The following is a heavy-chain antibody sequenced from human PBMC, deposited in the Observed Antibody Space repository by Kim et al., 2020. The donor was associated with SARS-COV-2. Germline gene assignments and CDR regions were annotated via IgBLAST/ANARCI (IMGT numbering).Heavy chain of an antibody. J-gene: IGHJ4*02. CDR1: GGSISSGGYY. Sequence: SETLSLTCTVSGGSISSGGYYWSWIRQHLGKGLEWIGYIYYSGSTYYNPSLKSRVTISVDTSKNQFSLKLSSVTAADTAVYYCARDGSGSYRGGFDYWGQGTLVTVSS. CDR2: IYYSGST. V-gene: IGHV4-31*03. CDR3: ARDGSGSYRGGFDY. D-gene: IGHD3-10*01.